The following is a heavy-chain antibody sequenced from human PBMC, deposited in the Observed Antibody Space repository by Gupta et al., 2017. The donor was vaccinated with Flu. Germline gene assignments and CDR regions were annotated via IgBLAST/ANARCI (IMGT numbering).Heavy chain of an antibody. CDR1: GGSLSSSNW. CDR3: ASTTSRVELRREPFDY. CDR2: IYHSGST. J-gene: IGHJ4*02. D-gene: IGHD1-7*01. V-gene: IGHV4-4*02. Sequence: QLHESGPRLVKPSGTLSPTCAVSGGSLSSSNWWSWVRQPPGKGLEWIGEIYHSGSTNYNPSLKSRVTISVDKSKNQFSLKLSSVTAADTAVYYCASTTSRVELRREPFDYWGQGTLVTVSS.